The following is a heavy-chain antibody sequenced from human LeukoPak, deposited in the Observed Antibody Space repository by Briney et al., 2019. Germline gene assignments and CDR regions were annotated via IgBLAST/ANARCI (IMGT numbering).Heavy chain of an antibody. Sequence: PSETLSLTCTVSGGSISSYYWSWIRQPPGKGLEWIGYVYYSGSTNYNPSLKSRVTISVDTSKNQFSLKLSSVTAADTAVYYCARGGDYVWGSFDYWGQGTLVTVSS. CDR3: ARGGDYVWGSFDY. V-gene: IGHV4-59*01. CDR2: VYYSGST. CDR1: GGSISSYY. J-gene: IGHJ4*02. D-gene: IGHD3-16*01.